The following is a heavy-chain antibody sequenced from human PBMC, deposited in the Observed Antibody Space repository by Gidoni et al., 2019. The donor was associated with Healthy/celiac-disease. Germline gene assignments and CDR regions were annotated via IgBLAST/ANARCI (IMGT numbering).Heavy chain of an antibody. J-gene: IGHJ4*02. CDR3: ARHRSGWGYCFDY. Sequence: QLQLQESGPGLVKPSETLSLTCTVSGGSISSSSYYWGWIRQPPGKGLEWIGSIYYSGSTYYNPSLKSRVTISVDTSKNQFSLKLSSVTAADTAVYYCARHRSGWGYCFDYWGQGTLVTVSS. V-gene: IGHV4-39*01. CDR1: GGSISSSSYY. CDR2: IYYSGST. D-gene: IGHD6-19*01.